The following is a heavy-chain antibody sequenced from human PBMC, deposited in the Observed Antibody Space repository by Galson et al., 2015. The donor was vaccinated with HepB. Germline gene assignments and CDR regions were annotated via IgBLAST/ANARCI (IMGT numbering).Heavy chain of an antibody. CDR1: GYTFTSYG. V-gene: IGHV1-18*01. Sequence: SVKVSCKASGYTFTSYGISWVRQAPGQGLEWMGWISAYNGNTNYAQKLQERVTFSRDVSTSTAFMYLSGLKSGDTAIYYCATGQRYSNNWGQGTLVTVSS. CDR3: ATGQRYSNN. CDR2: ISAYNGNT. J-gene: IGHJ1*01. D-gene: IGHD6-13*01.